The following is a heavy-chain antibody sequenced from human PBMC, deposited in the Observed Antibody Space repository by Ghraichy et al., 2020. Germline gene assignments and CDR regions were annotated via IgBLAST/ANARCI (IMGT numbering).Heavy chain of an antibody. D-gene: IGHD3-9*01. CDR3: ARDKGVRYFDWLYNGGLDY. CDR2: INLNSGGT. CDR1: GYTFTGYY. J-gene: IGHJ4*02. Sequence: ASVKVSCKASGYTFTGYYMHWVRQAPGQGLEWMGWINLNSGGTNYAQKFQGRVTMTRDTSISTAYMELSRLRSDDTAVYYCARDKGVRYFDWLYNGGLDYWGQGTLVTVSS. V-gene: IGHV1-2*02.